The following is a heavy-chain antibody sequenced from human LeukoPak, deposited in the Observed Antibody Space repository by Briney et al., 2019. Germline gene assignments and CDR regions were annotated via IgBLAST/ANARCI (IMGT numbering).Heavy chain of an antibody. CDR3: ARVVAARRVSNWFDP. CDR2: IYYSGST. CDR1: GGPISSYY. J-gene: IGHJ5*02. V-gene: IGHV4-59*01. D-gene: IGHD2-15*01. Sequence: PSETLSLTCTVSGGPISSYYWSWIRQPPGKGLEWIGYIYYSGSTNYNPSLKSRVTISVDTSKNQFSLKLSSVTAADTAVYYCARVVAARRVSNWFDPWGQGTLVTVSS.